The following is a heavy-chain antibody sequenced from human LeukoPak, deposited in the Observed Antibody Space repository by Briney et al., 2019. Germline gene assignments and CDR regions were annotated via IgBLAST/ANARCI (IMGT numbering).Heavy chain of an antibody. CDR3: ASRYDSSGYYGYPI. CDR1: GFTFSSYS. D-gene: IGHD3-22*01. J-gene: IGHJ3*02. Sequence: GGSLRLSCAASGFTFSSYSMNWVRQAPGKGLEWVSSISSSSYIYYADSVKGRFTISRDNAKNSLYLQMNSLRAEDTAVYYCASRYDSSGYYGYPIWGQGTMVTVSS. CDR2: ISSSSYI. V-gene: IGHV3-21*01.